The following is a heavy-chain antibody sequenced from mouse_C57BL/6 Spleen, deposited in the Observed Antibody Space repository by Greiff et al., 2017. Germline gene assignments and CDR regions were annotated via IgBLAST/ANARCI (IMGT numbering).Heavy chain of an antibody. CDR3: ARSWDGNCYAMDY. J-gene: IGHJ4*01. Sequence: QVQLQQSGAELVRPGASVKLSCKASGYTFTDYYINWVKQRPGQGLEWIARIYPGSGNTYYNEKFKGKATLTAEKSSSTAYMQLSSLTSEDSAVYFCARSWDGNCYAMDYWGQGTSVTVSS. D-gene: IGHD4-1*01. CDR2: IYPGSGNT. CDR1: GYTFTDYY. V-gene: IGHV1-76*01.